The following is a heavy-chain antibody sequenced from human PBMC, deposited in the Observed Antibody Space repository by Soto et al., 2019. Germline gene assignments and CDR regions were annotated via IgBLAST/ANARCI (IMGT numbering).Heavy chain of an antibody. V-gene: IGHV3-23*01. CDR3: AKGPYMVRGVIITWYFDY. CDR1: GFTFSSYA. D-gene: IGHD3-10*01. J-gene: IGHJ4*02. Sequence: PGGSLRLSCAASGFTFSSYAMSWVRQAPGKGLEWVSAISGSGGSTYYADSVKGRFTISRDNSKNTLYLQMNSLRAEDTAVYYCAKGPYMVRGVIITWYFDYWGQGTLVTVSS. CDR2: ISGSGGST.